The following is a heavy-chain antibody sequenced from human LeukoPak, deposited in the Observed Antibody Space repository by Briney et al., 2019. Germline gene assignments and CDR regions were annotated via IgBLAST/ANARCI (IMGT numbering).Heavy chain of an antibody. CDR3: ARGRYVNDAFDI. Sequence: GGSLRLSCAASGFTFSSYSMNWVRQAPGKGLEWVSSISSSSYIYYADSVKGRFTISRDNAKNSLYLQMNSLRAEDTAVYYCARGRYVNDAFDIWGQGTVVTVSS. V-gene: IGHV3-21*01. D-gene: IGHD3-16*01. CDR2: ISSSSYI. CDR1: GFTFSSYS. J-gene: IGHJ3*02.